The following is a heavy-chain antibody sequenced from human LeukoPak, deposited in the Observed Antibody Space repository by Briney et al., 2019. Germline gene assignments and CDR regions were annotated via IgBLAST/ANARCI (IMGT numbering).Heavy chain of an antibody. V-gene: IGHV3-66*04. J-gene: IGHJ4*02. CDR1: GITVNTNY. Sequence: GGSLRLSCAASGITVNTNYMSWVRQAPGKGLEWVSIIYSGGATFYADSVKGRFTISRESSKNTLWLQMNSLTAEDTAVYYCARLHYDVLTGPFDYWGQGTLVTVSS. D-gene: IGHD3-9*01. CDR3: ARLHYDVLTGPFDY. CDR2: IYSGGAT.